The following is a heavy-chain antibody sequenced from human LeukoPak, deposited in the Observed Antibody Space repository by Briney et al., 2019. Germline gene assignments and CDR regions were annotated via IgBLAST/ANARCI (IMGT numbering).Heavy chain of an antibody. D-gene: IGHD2-21*02. CDR3: ARRSYCGGDFYGSDAFDI. V-gene: IGHV3-21*01. CDR1: GFTLSSYT. CDR2: ISSSSTYL. J-gene: IGHJ3*02. Sequence: GGSLRLSCAASGFTLSSYTVNWVRQAPGKGLEWVSSISSSSTYLDYADSLKGRFTISRDNAKNSLYLQMNSLRAEDTAVYYCARRSYCGGDFYGSDAFDIWGQGTMVTVSS.